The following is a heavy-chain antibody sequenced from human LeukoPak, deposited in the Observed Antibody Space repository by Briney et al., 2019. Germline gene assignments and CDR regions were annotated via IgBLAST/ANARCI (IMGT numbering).Heavy chain of an antibody. D-gene: IGHD2-21*02. Sequence: PGGSLRLSCAASGFTFSSYEMNWVRQAPGKGLEWVSYISSSGSTIYYADSVKGRFTISRDNAKNSLYLQMNSLRAEDTAVYYCESYCGGDCYSSETLDYWGQGTLVTVSS. V-gene: IGHV3-48*03. CDR2: ISSSGSTI. CDR1: GFTFSSYE. CDR3: ESYCGGDCYSSETLDY. J-gene: IGHJ4*02.